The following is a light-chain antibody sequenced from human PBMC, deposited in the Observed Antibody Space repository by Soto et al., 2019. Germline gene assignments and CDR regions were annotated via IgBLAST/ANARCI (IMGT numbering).Light chain of an antibody. CDR2: DAS. CDR3: QQRGKWRRT. Sequence: EIVLTQSPATLSLSPGERATLSCRASQSVSSYLAWYQQKPGQAPRLLIYDASNRATDIPARFSGSGSGTDFTLTISSLESEDFAVYYCQQRGKWRRTLGQGTKLEIK. V-gene: IGKV3-11*01. CDR1: QSVSSY. J-gene: IGKJ2*01.